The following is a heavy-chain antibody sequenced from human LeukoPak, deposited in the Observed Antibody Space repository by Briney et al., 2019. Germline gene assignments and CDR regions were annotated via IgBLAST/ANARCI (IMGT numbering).Heavy chain of an antibody. D-gene: IGHD6-13*01. J-gene: IGHJ4*02. CDR1: GGTFSSYA. Sequence: ASVKVSCKPSGGTFSSYAISWVRQAPGQGLEWMGRIIPIFGTANYAQKFQGRVTITTDESTSTAYMELSSLRSEDTAVYYCARGGIAAAGTMNYWGQGTLVTVSS. V-gene: IGHV1-69*05. CDR2: IIPIFGTA. CDR3: ARGGIAAAGTMNY.